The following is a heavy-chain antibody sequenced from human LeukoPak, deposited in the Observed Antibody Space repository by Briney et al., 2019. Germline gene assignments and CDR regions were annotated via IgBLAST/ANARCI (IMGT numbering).Heavy chain of an antibody. CDR2: VYTSGNT. CDR3: ARGGTIFTFFDY. CDR1: GASINSGDYY. V-gene: IGHV4-61*02. D-gene: IGHD5-24*01. J-gene: IGHJ4*02. Sequence: SQTLSLTCTVSGASINSGDYYWSWIRQPAGKGLEWIGRVYTSGNTLYNPSLKSRVAISIDRSKNQFSLKLTSVTAADTALYHCARGGTIFTFFDYWGQGIVVTVSS.